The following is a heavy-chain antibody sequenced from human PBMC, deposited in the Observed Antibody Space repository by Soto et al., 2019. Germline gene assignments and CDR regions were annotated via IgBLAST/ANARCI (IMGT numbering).Heavy chain of an antibody. CDR2: IYYSGST. D-gene: IGHD2-21*02. V-gene: IGHV4-59*01. CDR1: GGSTSTYY. CDR3: ARDDFDYFPY. J-gene: IGHJ4*02. Sequence: SETLSLTCTVSGGSTSTYYWSWIRQPPGKGLEWIGYIYYSGSTNYNPSLKSRVTISVDTSKNQFSLRLSSVTAADAAVYYCARDDFDYFPYWGQVTLVTVS.